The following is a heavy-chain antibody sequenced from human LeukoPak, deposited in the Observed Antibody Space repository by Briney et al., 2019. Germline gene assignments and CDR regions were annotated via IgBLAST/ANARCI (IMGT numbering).Heavy chain of an antibody. J-gene: IGHJ4*02. CDR1: GGSISSCY. CDR2: IYYSGST. CDR3: ATSYYYDSSGWFDY. Sequence: SETLSLTCTVSGGSISSCYWSWIRQPPGKGLEWIGYIYYSGSTNYNPSLKSRVTISVDTSKNQFSLKLSSVTAADTAVYYRATSYYYDSSGWFDYWGQGTLVTVSS. D-gene: IGHD3-22*01. V-gene: IGHV4-59*08.